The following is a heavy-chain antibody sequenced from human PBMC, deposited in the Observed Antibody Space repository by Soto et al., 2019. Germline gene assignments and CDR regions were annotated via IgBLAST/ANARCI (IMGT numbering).Heavy chain of an antibody. D-gene: IGHD6-6*01. V-gene: IGHV5-51*01. CDR3: ARHKGKSRSPHYCYGMDV. Sequence: LGESLKISCKGSGYSFTSYWIGWVRQMPGKGLEWMGIIYPGDSDTRYSPSFQGQVTISADKSISTAYLQWSSLKASDTAMYYCARHKGKSRSPHYCYGMDVWGQGTTVTVSS. CDR1: GYSFTSYW. CDR2: IYPGDSDT. J-gene: IGHJ6*02.